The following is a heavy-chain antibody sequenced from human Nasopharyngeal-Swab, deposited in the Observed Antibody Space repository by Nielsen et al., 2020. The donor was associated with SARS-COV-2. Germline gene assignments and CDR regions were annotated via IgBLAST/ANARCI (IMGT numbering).Heavy chain of an antibody. D-gene: IGHD3-10*01. CDR3: ARDEGKGRYYGSGSPTLDY. J-gene: IGHJ4*02. V-gene: IGHV3-23*01. Sequence: WIRQPPGKGLEWVSAISGSGGSTYYADSVKGRFTISRDNSKNSLYLQMNSLRAEDTAVYYCARDEGKGRYYGSGSPTLDYWGQGTLVTVSS. CDR2: ISGSGGST.